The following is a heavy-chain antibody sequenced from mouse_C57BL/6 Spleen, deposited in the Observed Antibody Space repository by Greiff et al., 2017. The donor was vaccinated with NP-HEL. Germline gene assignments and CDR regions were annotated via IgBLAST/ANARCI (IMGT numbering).Heavy chain of an antibody. V-gene: IGHV1-80*01. CDR1: GYAFSSYW. J-gene: IGHJ3*01. Sequence: VKLQQSGAELVKPGASVKISCKASGYAFSSYWMNWVKQRPGKGLEWIGQIYPGDGDTNYNGKFKGKATLTADKSSSTAYMQLSSLTSEDSAVYFCARRDDYDSFAYWGQGTLVTVSA. D-gene: IGHD2-4*01. CDR3: ARRDDYDSFAY. CDR2: IYPGDGDT.